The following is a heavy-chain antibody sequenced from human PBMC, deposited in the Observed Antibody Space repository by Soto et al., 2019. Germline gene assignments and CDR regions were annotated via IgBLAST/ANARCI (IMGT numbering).Heavy chain of an antibody. CDR1: GGSISSSNW. CDR3: ARDAVVEGRCWFDP. J-gene: IGHJ5*02. CDR2: IYHSVST. V-gene: IGHV4-4*02. D-gene: IGHD2-15*01. Sequence: QVQLQESGPGLVKPSGTLSLTCAVSGGSISSSNWWRWVRQPPGKGLEWIGEIYHSVSTNYNPSLKSRVTTAVDKSKNQCALKLSSVTAADTAVYYCARDAVVEGRCWFDPWGQGTLVTVSS.